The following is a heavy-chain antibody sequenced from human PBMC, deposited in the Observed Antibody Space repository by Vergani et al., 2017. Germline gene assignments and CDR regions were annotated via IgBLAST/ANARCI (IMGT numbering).Heavy chain of an antibody. D-gene: IGHD4-17*01. J-gene: IGHJ4*02. Sequence: QVQLQQWGAGLLKPSETLSLTCAVYGGSFSGYYWSWTRQPPGKGLEWIGEINHSGSTNYNPSLKSRVTISVDTSKNQFSLKLSSVTAADTAVYYCARVLYGDWDYWGQGTLVTVSS. CDR2: INHSGST. CDR1: GGSFSGYY. CDR3: ARVLYGDWDY. V-gene: IGHV4-34*01.